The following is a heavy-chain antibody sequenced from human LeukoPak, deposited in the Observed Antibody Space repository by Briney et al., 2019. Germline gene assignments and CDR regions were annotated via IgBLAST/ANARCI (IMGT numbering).Heavy chain of an antibody. CDR3: ARVRGYDFGNWFDP. J-gene: IGHJ5*02. Sequence: SEILSLTCSVSAGSLSNYYWTWIRQPAGKGLECIGRIYTSGGTTYNPSLKSRVTMSIDTSKNQFSLRLSSVTAADTAVYYCARVRGYDFGNWFDPWGQGTLVTVSS. D-gene: IGHD5-12*01. CDR1: AGSLSNYY. CDR2: IYTSGGT. V-gene: IGHV4-4*07.